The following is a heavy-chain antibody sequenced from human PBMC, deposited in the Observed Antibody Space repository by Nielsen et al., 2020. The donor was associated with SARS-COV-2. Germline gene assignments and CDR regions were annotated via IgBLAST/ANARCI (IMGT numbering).Heavy chain of an antibody. J-gene: IGHJ6*03. CDR2: IHHTGGT. V-gene: IGHV4-34*01. Sequence: SETLSLTCAVYGGSLSGSYWSWIRQSPGKGLEWIGEIHHTGGTNFNPSLKSRVTISVDTSNKQFSLNLSSVTAADTAVYYCARVLTIYGMDTRENYIDAWGKGTTVTVSS. D-gene: IGHD3-3*01. CDR3: ARVLTIYGMDTRENYIDA. CDR1: GGSLSGSY.